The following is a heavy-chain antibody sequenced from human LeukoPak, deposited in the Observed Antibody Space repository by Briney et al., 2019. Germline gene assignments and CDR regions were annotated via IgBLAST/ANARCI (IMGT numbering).Heavy chain of an antibody. CDR1: GGSISSYY. CDR3: AKVNSHTAMVTRGLMDV. Sequence: SETLSLTCTVSGGSISSYYWSWIRQPPGKGLEWLGYIYYSGSTNYNPSLKSRVTISVDTSKNQFSLKLSSVTAADTAVYYCAKVNSHTAMVTRGLMDVWGKGTTVTVSS. J-gene: IGHJ6*03. D-gene: IGHD5-18*01. CDR2: IYYSGST. V-gene: IGHV4-59*01.